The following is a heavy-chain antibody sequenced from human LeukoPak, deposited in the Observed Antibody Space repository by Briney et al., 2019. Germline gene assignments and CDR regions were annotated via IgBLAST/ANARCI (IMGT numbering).Heavy chain of an antibody. V-gene: IGHV3-23*01. CDR3: AKGHFDWSSYYYYYMDV. CDR2: ISGSGGST. Sequence: GGSLRLSCAASGFTFSSYEMNWVRQAPGKGLEWVSAISGSGGSTYYADSVKGRFTISRDNSKNTLYLQMNSLRAEDTAVYYCAKGHFDWSSYYYYYMDVWGKGTTVTVSS. D-gene: IGHD3-9*01. J-gene: IGHJ6*03. CDR1: GFTFSSYE.